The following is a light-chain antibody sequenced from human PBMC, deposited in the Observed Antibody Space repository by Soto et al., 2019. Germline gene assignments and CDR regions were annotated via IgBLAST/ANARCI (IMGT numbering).Light chain of an antibody. Sequence: QSVLTQPPSASGSPGQSVTISCTGTSSDVGDYNYVSWYQQHPGKAPKLMIYEVNKRPSGVPDRFSGSKSGNTASLTVSGLQAEDEADYYCSSYAGNNNLVFGGGTQLTVL. J-gene: IGLJ2*01. V-gene: IGLV2-8*01. CDR3: SSYAGNNNLV. CDR1: SSDVGDYNY. CDR2: EVN.